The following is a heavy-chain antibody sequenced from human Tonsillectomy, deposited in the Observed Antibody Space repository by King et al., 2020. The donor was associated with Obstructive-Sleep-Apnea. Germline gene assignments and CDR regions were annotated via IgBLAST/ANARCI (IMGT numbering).Heavy chain of an antibody. CDR3: ARPIDTVTGLGDY. D-gene: IGHD3-9*01. V-gene: IGHV5-10-1*03. J-gene: IGHJ4*02. CDR2: IDPSDSYT. CDR1: GYSFTSHW. Sequence: DVQLVESGAEVKKPGESLRISCKGSGYSFTSHWITWVRQMPGKGLEWMGRIDPSDSYTNYSPSFQGHVTISADKSINTAYLQWSSLKASDTAMYYCARPIDTVTGLGDYWGQGTLVTVSS.